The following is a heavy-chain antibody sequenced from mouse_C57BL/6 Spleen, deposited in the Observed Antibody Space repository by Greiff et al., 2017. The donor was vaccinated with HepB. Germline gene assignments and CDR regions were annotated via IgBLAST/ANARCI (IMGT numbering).Heavy chain of an antibody. CDR2: IDPSDSYT. Sequence: QVQLQQPGAELVKPGASVKLSCKASGYTFTSYWMQWVKQRPGQGLEWIGEIDPSDSYTNYNQKFKGKATLTVDTSSSTAYMQLSSLTSEDSAVYYCARQGRGLGQGAMDYWGQGTSVTVSS. CDR1: GYTFTSYW. J-gene: IGHJ4*01. D-gene: IGHD4-1*01. CDR3: ARQGRGLGQGAMDY. V-gene: IGHV1-50*01.